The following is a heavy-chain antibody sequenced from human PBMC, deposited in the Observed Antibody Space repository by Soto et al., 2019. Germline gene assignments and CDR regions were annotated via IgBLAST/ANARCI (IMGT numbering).Heavy chain of an antibody. CDR1: GFPFNNYG. V-gene: IGHV3-33*01. CDR3: ARGRLTESNMATTWYFDY. J-gene: IGHJ4*02. Sequence: PGGSLRLSCAASGFPFNNYGMHWVRQAPGKGLEWVALIWYDGSNKYYADSVKGRFTISRDNSKNTLYLQMNSLRAEDTAVYYCARGRLTESNMATTWYFDYWGQGTLVTVSS. CDR2: IWYDGSNK. D-gene: IGHD4-17*01.